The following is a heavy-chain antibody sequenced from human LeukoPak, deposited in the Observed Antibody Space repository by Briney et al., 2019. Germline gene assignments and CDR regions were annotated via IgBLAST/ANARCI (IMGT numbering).Heavy chain of an antibody. J-gene: IGHJ5*02. CDR3: ARETPQAPPPNWFDP. CDR1: GFTFSISA. V-gene: IGHV3-66*01. CDR2: IYSGGST. Sequence: GGSLRLSCVASGFTFSISAMNWVRQAPGKGLEWVSVIYSGGSTYYADSVKGRFTISRDNSKNTLYLQMNSLRAEDTAVYYCARETPQAPPPNWFDPWGQGTLVTVSS. D-gene: IGHD6-6*01.